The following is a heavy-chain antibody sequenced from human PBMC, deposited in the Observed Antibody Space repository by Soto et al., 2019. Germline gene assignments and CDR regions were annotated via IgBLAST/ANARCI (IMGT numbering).Heavy chain of an antibody. D-gene: IGHD2-15*01. CDR3: AREAYYCSGGNCYSLADY. J-gene: IGHJ4*02. Sequence: SETLSLTCAVFGGPFSGFNWTWIRQPPGKGLEWIGEINHSGSTNYNPSLKSRVTISVDTSKNQFSLKLSSVTAADTAVYYCAREAYYCSGGNCYSLADYWGQGTLVTVSS. CDR2: INHSGST. CDR1: GGPFSGFN. V-gene: IGHV4-34*01.